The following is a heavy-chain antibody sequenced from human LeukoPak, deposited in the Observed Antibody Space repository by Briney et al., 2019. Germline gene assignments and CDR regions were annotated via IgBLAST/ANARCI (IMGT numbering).Heavy chain of an antibody. V-gene: IGHV3-7*01. J-gene: IGHJ3*02. Sequence: GGSLRLSCAASGFSFSSHAMNWVRQAPGKGLEWVANIKQDGSEKYYVDSVKGRFTISRDNAKNSLYLQMNSLRAEDTAVYYCARALRGYSYGSFAFDIWGQGTMVTVSS. CDR1: GFSFSSHA. CDR2: IKQDGSEK. CDR3: ARALRGYSYGSFAFDI. D-gene: IGHD5-18*01.